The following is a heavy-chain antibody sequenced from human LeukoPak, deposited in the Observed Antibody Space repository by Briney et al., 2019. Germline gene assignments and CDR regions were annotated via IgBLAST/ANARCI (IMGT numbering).Heavy chain of an antibody. CDR1: GFTFSSYG. J-gene: IGHJ4*02. CDR2: ISYDGSNK. Sequence: PGGSLRLSCAASGFTFSSYGMHWVRRAPGKGLEWVAVISYDGSNKYYADSVKGRFTISRDNSKNTLYLQMNSLRAEDTAVYYCAKDWQLTLDYWGQGTLVTVSS. V-gene: IGHV3-30*18. D-gene: IGHD6-13*01. CDR3: AKDWQLTLDY.